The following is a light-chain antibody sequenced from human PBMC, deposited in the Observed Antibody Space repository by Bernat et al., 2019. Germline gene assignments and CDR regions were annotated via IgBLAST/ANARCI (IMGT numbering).Light chain of an antibody. CDR1: QGVSSY. CDR3: QQYYSNPQT. CDR2: ATS. Sequence: AIRMTQSPSSFSASTGDRVTITCRPSQGVSSYLAWYQQKPGKAPKLLIYATSTLQSGVPSRFSGSGSGTDFTLTISCLQSEDFVTYYCQQYYSNPQTFGQGTRVEIK. J-gene: IGKJ1*01. V-gene: IGKV1-8*01.